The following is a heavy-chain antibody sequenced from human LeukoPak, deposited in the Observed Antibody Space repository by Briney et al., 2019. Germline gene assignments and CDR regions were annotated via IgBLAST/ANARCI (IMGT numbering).Heavy chain of an antibody. CDR3: ARVMIVVVPAAMNNWFDP. CDR1: GGSISSGVYY. CDR2: IYYSGST. V-gene: IGHV4-30-4*08. D-gene: IGHD2-2*01. Sequence: RASQTLSLTCTVSGGSISSGVYYWSWIRQPPGKGLEWIGYIYYSGSTYYNPSLKSRVTISVDTSKNQFSLKLSSVTAADTAVHYCARVMIVVVPAAMNNWFDPWGQGTLVTVSS. J-gene: IGHJ5*02.